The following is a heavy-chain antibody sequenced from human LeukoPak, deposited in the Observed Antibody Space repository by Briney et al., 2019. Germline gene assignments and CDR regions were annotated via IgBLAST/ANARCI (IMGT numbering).Heavy chain of an antibody. Sequence: SQTLSLTCAISGDIVSSNSAAWHWIRQSPSRGLEWLGRTYYRSKWYNDYAVSVKSRITINPDTSKNQFSLQLNSVTPEDTAVYYCAREGCSSSWYRDWFDPWGQGTLVTVSS. CDR2: TYYRSKWYN. D-gene: IGHD6-13*01. CDR1: GDIVSSNSAA. V-gene: IGHV6-1*01. J-gene: IGHJ5*02. CDR3: AREGCSSSWYRDWFDP.